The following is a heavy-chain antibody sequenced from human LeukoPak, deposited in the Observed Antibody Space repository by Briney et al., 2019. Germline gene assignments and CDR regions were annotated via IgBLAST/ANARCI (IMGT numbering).Heavy chain of an antibody. CDR2: IYTSGST. Sequence: SETLSLTCTVSGGSISSGSYYWSWIRQPAGKGLEWIGRIYTSGSTNYNPSLRSRVTISVDTSKNQFSLRLTSVTAADTAVYYCARQTGSGLFILPGGQGTLVTVSS. CDR3: ARQTGSGLFILP. V-gene: IGHV4-61*02. D-gene: IGHD3/OR15-3a*01. J-gene: IGHJ4*02. CDR1: GGSISSGSYY.